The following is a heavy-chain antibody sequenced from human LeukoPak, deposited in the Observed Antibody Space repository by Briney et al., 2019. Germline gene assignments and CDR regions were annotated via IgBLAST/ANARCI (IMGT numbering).Heavy chain of an antibody. CDR1: GGSFSGYY. V-gene: IGHV4-34*01. J-gene: IGHJ4*02. CDR3: ASGTTVTTFDY. Sequence: PSETLSLTCAVYGGSFSGYYWSWIRQPPGKGLEWIGEINHSGSTNYNPSLKSRVTISVDTSKNQFSLKLSSVTAADTAVYYCASGTTVTTFDYWGQGTLVTVSS. D-gene: IGHD4-17*01. CDR2: INHSGST.